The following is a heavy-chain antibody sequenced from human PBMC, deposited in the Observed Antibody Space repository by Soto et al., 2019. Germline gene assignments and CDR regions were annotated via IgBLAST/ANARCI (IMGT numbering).Heavy chain of an antibody. Sequence: HVQLVQYGAEFTKPGSSVKVSCKASGGTFSSYAISWVRQAPGQGLEWMGGIIPISGTANYAQKFQGRVTITADESTGTAYMELSSLRSEDTAVYYCARSHGSSTSLEIYHYYYYGMDVWGQGTMVTVSS. J-gene: IGHJ6*02. V-gene: IGHV1-69*01. CDR2: IIPISGTA. D-gene: IGHD2-2*01. CDR1: GGTFSSYA. CDR3: ARSHGSSTSLEIYHYYYYGMDV.